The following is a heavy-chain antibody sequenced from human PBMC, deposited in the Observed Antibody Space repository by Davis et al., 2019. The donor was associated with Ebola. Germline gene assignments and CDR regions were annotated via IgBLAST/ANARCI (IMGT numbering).Heavy chain of an antibody. J-gene: IGHJ4*02. CDR1: GASMTSYY. Sequence: PSETLSLTCTVSGASMTSYYWSWIRQPPGKGLEWIGYIAYTGNTIYNPSLKSRVTISVDTSKNQFSLKLTSVTAADTAMYYCSERGSSVWGQGTLVTVSS. D-gene: IGHD3-10*01. CDR2: IAYTGNT. V-gene: IGHV4-59*03. CDR3: SERGSSV.